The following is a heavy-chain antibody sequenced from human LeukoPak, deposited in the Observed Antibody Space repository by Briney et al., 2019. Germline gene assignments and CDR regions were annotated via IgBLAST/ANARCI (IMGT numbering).Heavy chain of an antibody. Sequence: SETLSLTCAVYGGSFSGYYWSWIRQPPGKGLEWTGEINHSGSTNYNPSLKSRVTISVDTSKNQFSLKLSSVTAADTAVYYCARVGYSGYDFYGMDVWGKGTTVTVSS. CDR3: ARVGYSGYDFYGMDV. J-gene: IGHJ6*04. D-gene: IGHD5-12*01. CDR1: GGSFSGYY. CDR2: INHSGST. V-gene: IGHV4-34*01.